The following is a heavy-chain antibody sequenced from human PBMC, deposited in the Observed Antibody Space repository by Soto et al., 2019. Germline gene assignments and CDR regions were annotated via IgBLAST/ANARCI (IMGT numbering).Heavy chain of an antibody. CDR3: ARLYLAATITSLDY. D-gene: IGHD5-12*01. CDR2: ISSGSNSK. Sequence: EVQLVESGGGLAQPGGSLRLSCAASGFTFNTNSMNWVRQAPGKGLEWVSYISSGSNSKYYADSVKGRFTISRDNAKNSLYLQMNNLRAEDTAVYYCARLYLAATITSLDYWGQGTLVTVSS. CDR1: GFTFNTNS. J-gene: IGHJ4*02. V-gene: IGHV3-48*01.